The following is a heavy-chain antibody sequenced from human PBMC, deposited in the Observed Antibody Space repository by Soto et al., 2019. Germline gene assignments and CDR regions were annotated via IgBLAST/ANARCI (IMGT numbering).Heavy chain of an antibody. V-gene: IGHV4-59*08. CDR3: ARRSLGDPHGGRDGFDP. CDR1: GGSISSYY. J-gene: IGHJ5*02. Sequence: QVQLQESGPGLVKPSETLSLTCTVSGGSISSYYWSWIRQPPGKGLEWIGYIYYSGSTNYNPSLKSRATISVDTSKNQFSLKLSSVTAADTAVYYCARRSLGDPHGGRDGFDPWGQGTLVTVSS. D-gene: IGHD2-15*01. CDR2: IYYSGST.